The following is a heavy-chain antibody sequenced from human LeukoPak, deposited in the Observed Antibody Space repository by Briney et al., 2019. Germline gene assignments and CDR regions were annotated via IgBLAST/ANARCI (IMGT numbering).Heavy chain of an antibody. Sequence: PGGSLRLSCAASGFTFSSYDMHWVRQAPGKGLEWVAFIRYDGSNKYYADSVKGRFTISRDNPKNTLYLQMNSLRAEDTAVYYCAKGCSSTSCYSRYYYYYMDVWGKGTTVTVSS. J-gene: IGHJ6*03. D-gene: IGHD2-2*01. V-gene: IGHV3-30*02. CDR3: AKGCSSTSCYSRYYYYYMDV. CDR1: GFTFSSYD. CDR2: IRYDGSNK.